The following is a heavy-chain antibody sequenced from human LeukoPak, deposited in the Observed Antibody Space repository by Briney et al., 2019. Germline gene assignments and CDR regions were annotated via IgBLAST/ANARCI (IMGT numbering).Heavy chain of an antibody. Sequence: SQTLSLTCAISGDSVSGNSAVWSWIRQSPSRGLEWLGRTYCRSKWYNDYAVSVKSRITINADTSKNQFSLQLNSVTPEDTAVYYCVSGSFFGSWGQGTLVIVSS. CDR1: GDSVSGNSAV. V-gene: IGHV6-1*01. CDR2: TYCRSKWYN. CDR3: VSGSFFGS. D-gene: IGHD3-10*01. J-gene: IGHJ5*01.